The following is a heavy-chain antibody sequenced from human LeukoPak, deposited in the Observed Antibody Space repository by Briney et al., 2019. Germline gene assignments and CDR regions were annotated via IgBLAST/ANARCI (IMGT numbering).Heavy chain of an antibody. J-gene: IGHJ4*02. CDR1: VYSISSGYY. CDR3: ARHDVVTGLNFFGK. D-gene: IGHD3-3*01. CDR2: IYQSEST. Sequence: SETLSLTCAVSVYSISSGYYWAWIRQPPGKGLECIGNIYQSESTQYNSDLKSRVTISIDTSKYQFPLKVTSVTAADTALYYCARHDVVTGLNFFGKWGQGALVTVSS. V-gene: IGHV4-38-2*01.